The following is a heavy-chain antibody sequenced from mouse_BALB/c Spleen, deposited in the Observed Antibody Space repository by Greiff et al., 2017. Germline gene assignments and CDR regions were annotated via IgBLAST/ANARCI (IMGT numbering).Heavy chain of an antibody. CDR2: IYPGNVNT. CDR1: GYTFTSYY. Sequence: VQLQQSGPELVKPGASVRISCKASGYTFTSYYIHWVKQRPGQGLEWIGWIYPGNVNTKYNEKFKGKATLTADKSSSTAYMQLSSLTSEDSAVYFCARGEGRDAMDYWGQGTSVTVSS. CDR3: ARGEGRDAMDY. V-gene: IGHV1S56*01. D-gene: IGHD3-3*01. J-gene: IGHJ4*01.